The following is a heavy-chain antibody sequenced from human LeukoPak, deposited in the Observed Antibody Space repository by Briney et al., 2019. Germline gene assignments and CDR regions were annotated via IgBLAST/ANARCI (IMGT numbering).Heavy chain of an antibody. J-gene: IGHJ6*02. CDR2: IRYGGTNE. CDR1: GFTFSSFG. CDR3: ARDQHYDVLTAFGLDV. D-gene: IGHD3-9*01. V-gene: IGHV3-30*02. Sequence: GGSLRLSCAASGFTFSSFGMPWVRQAPGKGLEWVAFIRYGGTNEYYADSVKGRFTISRDNSKNTLSLLMNGLRVEDTAVYYCARDQHYDVLTAFGLDVWGQGTTVTVSS.